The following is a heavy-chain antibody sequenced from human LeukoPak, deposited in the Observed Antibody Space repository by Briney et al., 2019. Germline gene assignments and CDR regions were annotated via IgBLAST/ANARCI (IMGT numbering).Heavy chain of an antibody. CDR3: ARDSGTTGEVKFDP. V-gene: IGHV4-4*07. CDR1: GDSISRCY. D-gene: IGHD3-10*01. CDR2: IYNGGII. J-gene: IGHJ5*02. Sequence: SETLSLTCTVSGDSISRCYWSWIRQPAGKGLEWIGRIYNGGIITYNPSLKSRVTMSIDTSNNQFSLRLRFVTAADTAVYYCARDSGTTGEVKFDPWGQGTLVTVSS.